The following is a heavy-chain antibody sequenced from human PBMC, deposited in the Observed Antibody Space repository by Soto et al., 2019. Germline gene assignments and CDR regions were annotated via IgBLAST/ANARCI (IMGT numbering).Heavy chain of an antibody. CDR1: GFSFSGYN. CDR3: ARVVYFDRSAYGL. V-gene: IGHV3-21*01. CDR2: ISGDSNYI. J-gene: IGHJ3*01. D-gene: IGHD3-22*01. Sequence: GGSLRLSCAVSGFSFSGYNMNWVRQAPGKGLEWVSSISGDSNYIYYADSVQGRFTISRDNAKNSVYLQMNSLRAEDTAVYYCARVVYFDRSAYGLWGQGTMVTVSS.